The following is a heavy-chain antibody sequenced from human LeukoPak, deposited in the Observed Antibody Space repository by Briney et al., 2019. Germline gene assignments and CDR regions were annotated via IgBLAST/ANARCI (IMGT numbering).Heavy chain of an antibody. V-gene: IGHV4-39*01. CDR2: IYYSGST. J-gene: IGHJ5*02. CDR1: GGSLSSSSYY. Sequence: SETLSLTCTVSGGSLSSSSYYWGWVRQPPGTGPEWIGSIYYSGSTYYNPSLKSRVTISVDTSKNQFSLKLSSVTAADTAVYYCARQATVVVPAAKGGFDPWGQGTLVTVSS. D-gene: IGHD2-2*01. CDR3: ARQATVVVPAAKGGFDP.